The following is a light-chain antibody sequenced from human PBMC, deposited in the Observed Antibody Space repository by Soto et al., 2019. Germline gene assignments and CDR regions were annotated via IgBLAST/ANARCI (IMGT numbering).Light chain of an antibody. J-gene: IGLJ2*01. CDR2: VNSDGSH. Sequence: QAVVTQSPSASASLGASVKLTCTLNSGHSSYAIAWHQQHPDKGPRFLMKVNSDGSHIKGDGVPDRFSGSSSGAERYLTISSLRSEDEADYYCQTWGTGKGVFGGGTQLTVL. CDR3: QTWGTGKGV. CDR1: SGHSSYA. V-gene: IGLV4-69*01.